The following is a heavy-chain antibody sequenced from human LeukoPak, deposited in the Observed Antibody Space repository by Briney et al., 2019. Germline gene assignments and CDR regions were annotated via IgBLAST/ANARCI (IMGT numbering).Heavy chain of an antibody. CDR1: GFTFSSYA. CDR3: AKTRPYGSGSYYPFYYMDV. D-gene: IGHD3-10*01. V-gene: IGHV3-23*01. Sequence: GGSLRLSCAASGFTFSSYAMSWVRQAPGKGLEWVSAISGSGGGTYYADSVKGRFTISRDNSKNTLYLQMNSLRAEDTAVYYCAKTRPYGSGSYYPFYYMDVWGKGTTVTVSS. J-gene: IGHJ6*03. CDR2: ISGSGGGT.